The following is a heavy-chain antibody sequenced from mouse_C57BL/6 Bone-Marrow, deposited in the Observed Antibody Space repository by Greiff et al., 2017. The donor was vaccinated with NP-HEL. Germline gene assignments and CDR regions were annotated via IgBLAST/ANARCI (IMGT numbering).Heavy chain of an antibody. CDR1: GFTFSDYG. CDR2: ISNLAYSI. D-gene: IGHD2-1*01. Sequence: EVKLVESGGGLVQPGGSLKLSCAASGFTFSDYGMAWVRQAPRKGPEWVAFISNLAYSIYYADTVTGRFTISRENAKNTLYLEMSSLRSEDTAMYYCARHRGKNYGNYGYYFDYWGQGTTLTVSS. CDR3: ARHRGKNYGNYGYYFDY. V-gene: IGHV5-15*04. J-gene: IGHJ2*01.